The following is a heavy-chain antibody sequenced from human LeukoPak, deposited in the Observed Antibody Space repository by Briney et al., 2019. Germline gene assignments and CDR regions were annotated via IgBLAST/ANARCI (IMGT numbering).Heavy chain of an antibody. CDR3: ARDRNMITFGGVIDY. Sequence: GASVKASCKASGYTFTSYGISWVRQAPGQGLEWMGWISAYNGNTNYAQKLQGRVTMTTDTSTSTAYMELRSLRSDDTAVYYCARDRNMITFGGVIDYWGQGTLVTVSS. V-gene: IGHV1-18*01. D-gene: IGHD3-16*01. J-gene: IGHJ4*02. CDR1: GYTFTSYG. CDR2: ISAYNGNT.